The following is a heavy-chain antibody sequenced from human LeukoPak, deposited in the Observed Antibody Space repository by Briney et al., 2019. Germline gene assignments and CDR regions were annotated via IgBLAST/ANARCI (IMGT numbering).Heavy chain of an antibody. J-gene: IGHJ6*03. Sequence: ASVKVSCKASGYTFTSYYMHWVRQAPGQGLEWMGIINPSGGSTSYAQKFQGRVTMTRDTSTSTVYMELSRLRSDDTAVYYCARASQPLNWENFYYYYMDVWGKGTSVTVSS. CDR3: ARASQPLNWENFYYYYMDV. D-gene: IGHD7-27*01. CDR2: INPSGGST. CDR1: GYTFTSYY. V-gene: IGHV1-46*01.